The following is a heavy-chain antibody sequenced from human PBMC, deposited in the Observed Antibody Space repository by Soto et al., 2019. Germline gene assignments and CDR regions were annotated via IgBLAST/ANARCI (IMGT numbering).Heavy chain of an antibody. D-gene: IGHD3-22*01. CDR3: ARAYYYDSSGYPPEANWFDP. V-gene: IGHV1-69*01. CDR1: GGTFSSYA. Sequence: QVQLVQSGAEVKKPGSSVKVSCKASGGTFSSYAISWVRQAPGQGLEWMGGIIPSSGTANYAQKFQGRVTITADESTSTAYMELSSLRSEDTAVYYCARAYYYDSSGYPPEANWFDPWGQGTLVTVSS. CDR2: IIPSSGTA. J-gene: IGHJ5*02.